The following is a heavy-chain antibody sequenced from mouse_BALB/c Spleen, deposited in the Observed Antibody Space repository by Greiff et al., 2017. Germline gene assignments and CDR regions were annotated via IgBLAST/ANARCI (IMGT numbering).Heavy chain of an antibody. CDR1: GFSLTSYG. J-gene: IGHJ3*01. V-gene: IGHV2-2*02. D-gene: IGHD1-1*01. CDR2: IWSGGST. Sequence: VMLVESGPGLVQPSQSLSITCTVSGFSLTSYGVHWVRQSPGKGLEWLGVIWSGGSTDYNAAFISRLSISKDNSKSQVFFKMNSLQANDTAIYYCARDYYGSSHWFAYWGQGTLVTVSA. CDR3: ARDYYGSSHWFAY.